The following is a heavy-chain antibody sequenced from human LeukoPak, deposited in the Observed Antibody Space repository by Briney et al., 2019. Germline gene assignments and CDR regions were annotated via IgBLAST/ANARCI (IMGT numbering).Heavy chain of an antibody. Sequence: PSETLSLTCTVSGGSISSSSYYWGWIRQPPGKGLEWIGSIYYSGSTYYNPSLKSRVTISVDTSKNQFSLKLSSVTAADTAVYYCAREYYYDSSGYHQNWFDPWGQGTLVTVSS. J-gene: IGHJ5*02. V-gene: IGHV4-39*02. CDR1: GGSISSSSYY. CDR3: AREYYYDSSGYHQNWFDP. D-gene: IGHD3-22*01. CDR2: IYYSGST.